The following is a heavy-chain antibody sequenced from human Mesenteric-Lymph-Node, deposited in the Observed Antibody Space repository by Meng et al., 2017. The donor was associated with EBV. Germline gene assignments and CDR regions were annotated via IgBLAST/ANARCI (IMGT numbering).Heavy chain of an antibody. D-gene: IGHD2-2*01. CDR3: ARNVQSCSGSNCYHWFDP. CDR1: GVSITSNNW. J-gene: IGHJ5*02. Sequence: VLLQGSGPGLGKPSGTLSLTCTVSGVSITSNNWWTWVRQPPGKGLEWIGKIYHSGGTNYNPSLESRVTISVDKSTNQFSLRVSSVTAADTAVYYCARNVQSCSGSNCYHWFDPWGQGTLVTVSS. CDR2: IYHSGGT. V-gene: IGHV4-4*02.